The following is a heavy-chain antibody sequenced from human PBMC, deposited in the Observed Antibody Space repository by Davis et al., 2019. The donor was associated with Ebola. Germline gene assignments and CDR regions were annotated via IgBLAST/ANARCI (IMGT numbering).Heavy chain of an antibody. CDR1: GFTFSSKS. J-gene: IGHJ4*02. D-gene: IGHD3-10*01. Sequence: PGGSLRLSCGAFGFTFSSKSMNWVRQAPGKGLEWVSSISSSSYYIYYADSVKGRFTISRDNAKNALYLQMNSLRDEDTAVYYCARAGMVQGVITKWDGYWGQGTLVTVSS. V-gene: IGHV3-21*01. CDR2: ISSSSYYI. CDR3: ARAGMVQGVITKWDGY.